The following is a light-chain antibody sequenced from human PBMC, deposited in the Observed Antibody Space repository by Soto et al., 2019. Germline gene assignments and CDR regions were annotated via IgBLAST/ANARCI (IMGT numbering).Light chain of an antibody. CDR3: QQSYSTPP. CDR1: QSISSY. Sequence: DIQMTQSPSSLPASVGDRVTITCRASQSISSYLNWYQQKPGKAPKLLIYAASSLQSGVPSRFSGSGSGTDFTLTISSLQPEDFATYYCQQSYSTPPFGGGTKVDI. V-gene: IGKV1-39*01. J-gene: IGKJ4*01. CDR2: AAS.